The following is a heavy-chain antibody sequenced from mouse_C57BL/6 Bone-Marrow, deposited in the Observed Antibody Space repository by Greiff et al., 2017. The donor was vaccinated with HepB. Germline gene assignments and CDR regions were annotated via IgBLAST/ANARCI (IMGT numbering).Heavy chain of an antibody. CDR3: ARWDYYYYAMDY. D-gene: IGHD1-1*01. CDR1: EYEFPSHD. Sequence: EVKVEESGGGLVQPGESLKLSCESNEYEFPSHDMSWVRKTPEKRLELVAAINSDGGSTYYPDTMERRFIISRDNTKKTLYLQMSSLRSEDTALYYCARWDYYYYAMDYWGQGTSVTVSS. V-gene: IGHV5-2*03. CDR2: INSDGGST. J-gene: IGHJ4*01.